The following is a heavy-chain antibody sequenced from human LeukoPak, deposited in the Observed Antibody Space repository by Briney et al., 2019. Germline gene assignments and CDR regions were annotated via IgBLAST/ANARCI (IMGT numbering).Heavy chain of an antibody. D-gene: IGHD1-26*01. Sequence: SETLSLTCAVYGGSFSGYYWSWIRQHPGKGLEWIGYIYYSGSPYYNPSLKSRVTISVDTSKNQFSLKLSSVTAADTAVYYCARTTTVDNWFDPWGQGTLVTVSS. V-gene: IGHV4-31*11. CDR3: ARTTTVDNWFDP. CDR1: GGSFSGYY. CDR2: IYYSGSP. J-gene: IGHJ5*02.